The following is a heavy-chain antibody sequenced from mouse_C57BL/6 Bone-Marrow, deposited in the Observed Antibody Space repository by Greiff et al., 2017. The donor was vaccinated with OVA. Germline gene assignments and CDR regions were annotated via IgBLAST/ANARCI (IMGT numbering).Heavy chain of an antibody. CDR3: ARWGDGYAMDY. CDR1: GYTFTDYN. Sequence: VHVKQSGPELVKPGASVKMSCKASGYTFTDYNMHWVKQSHGKSLEWIGYINPNNGGTSYNQKFKGKATLTVNKSSSTAYMELRSLTSEDSAVYYCARWGDGYAMDYWGQGTSVTVSS. J-gene: IGHJ4*01. CDR2: INPNNGGT. V-gene: IGHV1-22*01.